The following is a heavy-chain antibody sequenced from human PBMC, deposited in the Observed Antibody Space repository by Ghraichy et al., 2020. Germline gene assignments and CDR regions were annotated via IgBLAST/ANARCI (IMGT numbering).Heavy chain of an antibody. CDR2: IYKTGTT. CDR3: ARHGEEQPWLLEDYYHYGMDV. CDR1: GGSINSSDYY. D-gene: IGHD3-22*01. V-gene: IGHV4-39*07. Sequence: SETLSLTCTVSGGSINSSDYYWGWIRQSPGKGLEWIGSIYKTGTTYYNPSLESRVTISLDVPKMQFFLKLNSVTAADTAVYYCARHGEEQPWLLEDYYHYGMDVWGQGTTVIVSS. J-gene: IGHJ6*02.